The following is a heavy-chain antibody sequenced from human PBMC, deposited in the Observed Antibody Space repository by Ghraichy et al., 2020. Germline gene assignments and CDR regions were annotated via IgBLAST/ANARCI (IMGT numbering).Heavy chain of an antibody. CDR1: GGSISSGSYY. J-gene: IGHJ3*02. CDR2: IYTSGNT. D-gene: IGHD1-1*01. CDR3: ARGLPSPERPTDRHIAFEI. V-gene: IGHV4-61*02. Sequence: SETLSLTCTVSGGSISSGSYYWSWIRQPAGRGLEWIGRIYTSGNTNYNPSLSSRVTMSVDTSKNQFSLKLSSVTAADTAVYYCARGLPSPERPTDRHIAFEISGQGTVVTVSS.